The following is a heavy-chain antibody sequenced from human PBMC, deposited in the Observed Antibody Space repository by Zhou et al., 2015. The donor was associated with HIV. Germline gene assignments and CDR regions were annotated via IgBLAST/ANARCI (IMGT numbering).Heavy chain of an antibody. CDR2: ITPMFQME. J-gene: IGHJ3*01. CDR1: GGTFSGSD. Sequence: LVQSGTEVRKPGSSVNVSCKASGGTFSGSDMSWVRQAPGQGLEWMGSITPMFQMETYAEKFRARLTITVDKSTSAAYMELSSLTSEDAAVYFCARSSVNHDYAFDLWGQGTKVIVSS. D-gene: IGHD3-22*01. V-gene: IGHV1-69*04. CDR3: ARSSVNHDYAFDL.